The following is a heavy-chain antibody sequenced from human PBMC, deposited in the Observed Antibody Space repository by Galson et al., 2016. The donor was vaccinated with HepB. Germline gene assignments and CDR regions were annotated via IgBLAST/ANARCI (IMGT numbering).Heavy chain of an antibody. CDR3: ARDRSNYDFWSGYMPDYYFDY. V-gene: IGHV3-23*01. J-gene: IGHJ4*02. CDR2: ISGSGGST. D-gene: IGHD3-3*01. Sequence: SLRLSCAASGFTFSSYAMSWVRQAPGKGLEWVSAISGSGGSTYYADSVKGRFTISRDNAKNSLYLQMNSLRAEDTAVYYCARDRSNYDFWSGYMPDYYFDYWGQGTLVTVSS. CDR1: GFTFSSYA.